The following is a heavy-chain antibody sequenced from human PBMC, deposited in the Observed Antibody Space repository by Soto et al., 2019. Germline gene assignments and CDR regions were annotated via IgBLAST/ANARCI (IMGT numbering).Heavy chain of an antibody. V-gene: IGHV1-18*01. Sequence: ASVKVSCKASSYTFTTYDISWVRQAPGQGLEWMGWISPYNGNTNYAQKFQDRVTMTTDTSTSTAYMEVRSLRSDDTAVYYCARILTTDWYFDLWGRGTLVTVSS. CDR1: SYTFTTYD. CDR2: ISPYNGNT. D-gene: IGHD4-17*01. J-gene: IGHJ2*01. CDR3: ARILTTDWYFDL.